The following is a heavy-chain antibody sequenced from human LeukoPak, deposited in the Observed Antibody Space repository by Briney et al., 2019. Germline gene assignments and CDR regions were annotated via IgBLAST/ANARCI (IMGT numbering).Heavy chain of an antibody. J-gene: IGHJ4*02. CDR3: ARLSRYSSGWHSRVDY. Sequence: SETLSLTCAVSGGSISSGGYSWSWIRQPPGKGLEWIGYIYHSGSTYYNPSLKSRVTISVDRSKNQFSLKLSSVTAADTAVYYCARLSRYSSGWHSRVDYWGQGTLVTVSS. V-gene: IGHV4-30-2*01. CDR1: GGSISSGGYS. D-gene: IGHD6-19*01. CDR2: IYHSGST.